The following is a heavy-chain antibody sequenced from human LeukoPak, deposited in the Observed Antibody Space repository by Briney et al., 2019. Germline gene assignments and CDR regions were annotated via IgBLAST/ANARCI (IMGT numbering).Heavy chain of an antibody. CDR3: AQLAANHYFDY. J-gene: IGHJ4*02. Sequence: ASVTVSFKASGYTFTVYYMHWVRQAPGQGLEWMGWINPNSGGTNYAQKFQGRVTMTRDTSISTAYMELSRLRSDDTAVYYCAQLAANHYFDYWGQGTLVTVSS. CDR1: GYTFTVYY. D-gene: IGHD6-6*01. V-gene: IGHV1-2*02. CDR2: INPNSGGT.